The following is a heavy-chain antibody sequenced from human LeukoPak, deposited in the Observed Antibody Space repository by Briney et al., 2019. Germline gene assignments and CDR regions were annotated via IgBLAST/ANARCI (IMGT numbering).Heavy chain of an antibody. CDR2: IGKTSRDM. V-gene: IGHV3-21*01. J-gene: IGHJ4*02. CDR3: VRGDNRDY. D-gene: IGHD1-14*01. Sequence: GSLRLSCAASGFSFSTSTMNWVRQAPGKGLEWISSIGKTSRDMYYADSVRGRFTISRDNTKNSLFLLMNSLRVEDTSVYYCVRGDNRDYWGQGTLVTVSS. CDR1: GFSFSTST.